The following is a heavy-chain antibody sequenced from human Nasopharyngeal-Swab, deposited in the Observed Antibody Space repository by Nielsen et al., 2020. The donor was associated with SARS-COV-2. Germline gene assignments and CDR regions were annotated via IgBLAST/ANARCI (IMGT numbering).Heavy chain of an antibody. CDR2: ISSSGTTI. CDR3: VRDGALIQLWLLPHALDI. D-gene: IGHD5-18*01. CDR1: GFTLSSYS. J-gene: IGHJ3*02. V-gene: IGHV3-48*04. Sequence: GGSLRLSCAASGFTLSSYSMNWVRQAPGKGLEWVSYISSSGTTIYYADSVKGRFTISRDNAKNSLYLQMNSLRADDTAVYYCVRDGALIQLWLLPHALDIWGQGTLVTVSS.